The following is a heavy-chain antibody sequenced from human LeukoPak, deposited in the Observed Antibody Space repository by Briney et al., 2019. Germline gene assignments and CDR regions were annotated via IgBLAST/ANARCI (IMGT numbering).Heavy chain of an antibody. V-gene: IGHV4-39*07. CDR3: ARERSGSEIFARSFDI. CDR1: GGSISSSSYY. CDR2: IYYSGST. D-gene: IGHD3-3*01. Sequence: SETLSLTCTVSGGSISSSSYYWGWIRQPPGKRLEWIGSIYYSGSTYYNPSLKSRVTISVDKSKNQFSLKLSSVTAADTAVYYCARERSGSEIFARSFDIWGQGTMVTVSS. J-gene: IGHJ3*02.